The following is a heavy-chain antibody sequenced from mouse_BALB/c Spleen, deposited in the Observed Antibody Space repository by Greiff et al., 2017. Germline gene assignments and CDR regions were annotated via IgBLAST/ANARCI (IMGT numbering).Heavy chain of an antibody. J-gene: IGHJ2*01. CDR2: IRLKSNNYAT. CDR3: TRCYDLYYFDY. CDR1: GFTFSNYW. V-gene: IGHV6-6*02. D-gene: IGHD2-12*01. Sequence: EVQLQQSGGGLVQPGGSMKLSCVASGFTFSNYWMNWVRQSPEKGLEWVAEIRLKSNNYATHYAESVKGRFTISRDDSKSSVYLQMNNLRAEDTGIYYCTRCYDLYYFDYWGQGTTLTVSS.